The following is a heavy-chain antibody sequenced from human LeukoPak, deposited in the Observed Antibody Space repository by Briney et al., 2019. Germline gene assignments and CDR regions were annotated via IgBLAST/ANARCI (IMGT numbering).Heavy chain of an antibody. CDR3: ARGYYYDSSGYPDAFDI. CDR1: GGSISSYY. V-gene: IGHV4-59*01. D-gene: IGHD3-22*01. J-gene: IGHJ3*02. Sequence: SETLSLTCTVSGGSISSYYWSWIRQPPGKGLEWIGYIYYSGSTNYNPSLKSRVTISVDTSKNQFSLKLSSVTAADTAVYYRARGYYYDSSGYPDAFDIWGQGTMVTVSS. CDR2: IYYSGST.